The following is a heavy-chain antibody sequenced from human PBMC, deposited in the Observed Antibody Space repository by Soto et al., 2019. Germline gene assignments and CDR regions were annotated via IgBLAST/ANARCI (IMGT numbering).Heavy chain of an antibody. CDR3: ARDRGGSYYYYYGMDV. D-gene: IGHD3-10*01. Sequence: QVQLQESGPGLVKPSQTLSLTCTVSGGSISSGGYYWSWIRQHPGKGLEWIGYIYYSGSTYYNPSLKSRVTISVDTSKNQFSLKLSSGTAADTAVYYCARDRGGSYYYYYGMDVWGQGTTVTVSS. J-gene: IGHJ6*02. CDR2: IYYSGST. CDR1: GGSISSGGYY. V-gene: IGHV4-31*03.